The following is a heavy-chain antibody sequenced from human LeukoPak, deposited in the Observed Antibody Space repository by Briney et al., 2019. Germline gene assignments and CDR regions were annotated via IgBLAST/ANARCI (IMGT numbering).Heavy chain of an antibody. CDR1: GGSISSYY. V-gene: IGHV4-34*01. D-gene: IGHD3-3*01. CDR3: ARGIGGFWSGYLNY. CDR2: INHSGST. J-gene: IGHJ4*02. Sequence: SETLSLTCTASGGSISSYYWSWIRQPPGKGLEWIGEINHSGSTNYNPSLKSRVTISVDTSKNQFSLKLSSVTAADTAVYYCARGIGGFWSGYLNYWGQGTLVTVSS.